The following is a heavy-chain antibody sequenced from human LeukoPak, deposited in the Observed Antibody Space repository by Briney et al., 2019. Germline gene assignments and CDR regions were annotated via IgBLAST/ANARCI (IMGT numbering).Heavy chain of an antibody. D-gene: IGHD3-9*01. J-gene: IGHJ4*02. CDR1: GFTFSSYG. CDR2: ISYDGSNK. V-gene: IGHV3-30*18. CDR3: AKDYDILTGCLDY. Sequence: GGSLRLSCAASGFTFSSYGMHWVRQAPGKGLEWVAVISYDGSNKYYADSVKGRFTISRDNSKNTLYLQMNSPRAEDTAVYYCAKDYDILTGCLDYWGQGTLVTVSS.